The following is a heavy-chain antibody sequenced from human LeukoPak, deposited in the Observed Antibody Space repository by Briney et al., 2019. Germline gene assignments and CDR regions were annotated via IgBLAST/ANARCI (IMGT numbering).Heavy chain of an antibody. J-gene: IGHJ3*01. CDR2: MSDIGPNT. Sequence: GGSLRLSCAASGFTVTEYAMTWIRQSPGKGLEWVSSMSDIGPNTYYADSVKGRFTISRDTSKNTLLLQMNSLRGDDTALYFSARRLSLRDDVFAVWGPGTVVTVSS. CDR3: ARRLSLRDDVFAV. V-gene: IGHV3-23*01. CDR1: GFTVTEYA.